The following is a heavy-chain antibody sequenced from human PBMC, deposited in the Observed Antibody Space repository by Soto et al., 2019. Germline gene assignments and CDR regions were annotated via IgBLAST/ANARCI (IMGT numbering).Heavy chain of an antibody. CDR3: ARDIAAADADFDY. V-gene: IGHV1-69*02. CDR1: GGTFSSYT. D-gene: IGHD6-13*01. CDR2: IIPILGIA. Sequence: ASVKVSCKASGGTFSSYTISWVRQAPGQGLEWMGRIIPILGIANYAQKFQGRVTITADKSTSTAYMELSSLRSEDTAVYYCARDIAAADADFDYWGQGTLVIVSS. J-gene: IGHJ4*02.